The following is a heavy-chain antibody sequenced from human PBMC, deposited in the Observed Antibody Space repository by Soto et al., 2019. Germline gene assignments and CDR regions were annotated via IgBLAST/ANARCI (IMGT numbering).Heavy chain of an antibody. CDR1: GFTFSSYG. CDR3: ASDRTVRGRRGAFDI. J-gene: IGHJ3*02. Sequence: QVQLVESGGGVVQPGRSLRLSCAASGFTFSSYGMHWVRQAPGKGLEWVAVISYDGSNKYYADSVKGRFTISRDNSKNMLYLQMNSLRAEDTAVYYCASDRTVRGRRGAFDIWGQGTMVTVSS. V-gene: IGHV3-30*03. CDR2: ISYDGSNK. D-gene: IGHD3-10*01.